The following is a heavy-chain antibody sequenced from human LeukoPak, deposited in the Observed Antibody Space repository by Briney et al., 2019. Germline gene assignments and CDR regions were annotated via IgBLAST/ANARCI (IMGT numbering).Heavy chain of an antibody. D-gene: IGHD3-22*01. CDR1: GYTFTSYG. Sequence: SVKVSCKASGYTFTSYGISWVRQAPGQGLEWMGGIIPIFGTANYAQKFQGRVTITADESTSTAYMELSSLRSEDTAVFYCARASYDSSGYYYYYGMDVWGQGTTVTVSS. CDR2: IIPIFGTA. V-gene: IGHV1-69*13. CDR3: ARASYDSSGYYYYYGMDV. J-gene: IGHJ6*02.